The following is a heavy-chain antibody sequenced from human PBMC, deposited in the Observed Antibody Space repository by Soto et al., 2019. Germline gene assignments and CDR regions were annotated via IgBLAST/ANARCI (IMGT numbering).Heavy chain of an antibody. D-gene: IGHD4-17*01. J-gene: IGHJ4*02. CDR1: GGSIGSGPHY. V-gene: IGHV4-39*01. Sequence: SETLSLTCTVSGGSIGSGPHYRGWIRQPPGKGLEWIASGHYSGTTYYNPSLKSRVTISVDTSKKQFSLKVNSVTAADSAVYYCARHGAYGDFDYWGQGTLVIVS. CDR2: GHYSGTT. CDR3: ARHGAYGDFDY.